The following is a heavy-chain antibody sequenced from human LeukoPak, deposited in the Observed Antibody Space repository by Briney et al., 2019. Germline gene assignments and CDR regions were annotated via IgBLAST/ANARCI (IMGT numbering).Heavy chain of an antibody. CDR1: GITFSSDA. CDR2: ISGGST. Sequence: PGGSLRLSCAASGITFSSDAMSWVRQAPGKGLEWVSAISGGSTYYAGSVKGRFTISRDNSENTLYLQMNSLRAEDTAVYYCAKATGYLLWGQGTLVTVSS. CDR3: AKATGYLL. J-gene: IGHJ4*02. D-gene: IGHD1-14*01. V-gene: IGHV3-23*01.